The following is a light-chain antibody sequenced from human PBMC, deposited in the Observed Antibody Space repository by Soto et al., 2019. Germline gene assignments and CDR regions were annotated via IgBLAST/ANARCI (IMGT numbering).Light chain of an antibody. J-gene: IGLJ2*01. Sequence: QSVLTQPPSASGSPGQSVTISCTGTSSDVGGYNCVSWYQQHPGKAPKLMIYEVSKRPSGVPDRFSGSKSGNTASLTVSGLQADDEEDYYCSSYAGSNIPVVFGGGTKVTVL. CDR3: SSYAGSNIPVV. CDR2: EVS. CDR1: SSDVGGYNC. V-gene: IGLV2-8*01.